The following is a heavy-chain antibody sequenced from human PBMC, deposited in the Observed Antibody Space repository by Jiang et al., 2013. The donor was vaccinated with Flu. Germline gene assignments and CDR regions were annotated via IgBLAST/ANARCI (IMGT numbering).Heavy chain of an antibody. CDR1: GGSISSYY. CDR3: AREIDCSGGSCNGNWFDP. J-gene: IGHJ5*02. V-gene: IGHV4-59*01. D-gene: IGHD2-15*01. Sequence: GSGLVKPSETLSLTCTVSGGSISSYYWSWIRQPPGKGLEWIGYIYYSGSTNYNPSLKSRVTISVDTSKNQFSLKLSSVTAADTAVYYCAREIDCSGGSCNGNWFDPWGQGTLVTVSS. CDR2: IYYSGST.